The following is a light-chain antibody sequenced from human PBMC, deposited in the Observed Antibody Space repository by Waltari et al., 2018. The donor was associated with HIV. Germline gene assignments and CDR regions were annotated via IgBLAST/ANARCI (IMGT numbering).Light chain of an antibody. Sequence: DIQLTQSPSFLSASVGDRVTITCRASQGIDSYLAWYQQKPGKAPKHLIYDASTLQSGVPSRFSGSGSGTEFTLTISSLQPEDFATYYCQQLKTYPAVTFGQGTGLEI. CDR3: QQLKTYPAVT. CDR1: QGIDSY. J-gene: IGKJ5*01. CDR2: DAS. V-gene: IGKV1-9*01.